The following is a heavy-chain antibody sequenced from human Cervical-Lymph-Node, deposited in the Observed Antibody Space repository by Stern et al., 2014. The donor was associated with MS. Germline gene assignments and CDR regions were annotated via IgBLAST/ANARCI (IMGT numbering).Heavy chain of an antibody. CDR3: ARGASSAAWYKHAVDV. V-gene: IGHV1-69*01. CDR2: IIPCLGTP. CDR1: GDTSNTDA. Sequence: QLVQSGAEVQKPGSSVKVSCKASGDTSNTDAIHWVRQAPGQGLEWMGGIIPCLGTPVDAQRFKGRVSIAADESTATDYMELSSLRSDDTAVYYCARGASSAAWYKHAVDVWGQGTTVTVSS. D-gene: IGHD1-14*01. J-gene: IGHJ6*02.